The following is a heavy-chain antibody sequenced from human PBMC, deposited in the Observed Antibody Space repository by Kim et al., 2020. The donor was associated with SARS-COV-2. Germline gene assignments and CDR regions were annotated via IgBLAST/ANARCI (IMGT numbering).Heavy chain of an antibody. V-gene: IGHV1-18*01. Sequence: ASVKVSCKASGYTFTSYGISWVRQAPGQGLEWMGWISAYNGNTNYAQKLQGRVTMTTDTSTSTAYMELRSLRSDDTAVYYCARDETYYYDSSGYPDYWGQGTLVTVSS. J-gene: IGHJ4*02. CDR2: ISAYNGNT. CDR3: ARDETYYYDSSGYPDY. D-gene: IGHD3-22*01. CDR1: GYTFTSYG.